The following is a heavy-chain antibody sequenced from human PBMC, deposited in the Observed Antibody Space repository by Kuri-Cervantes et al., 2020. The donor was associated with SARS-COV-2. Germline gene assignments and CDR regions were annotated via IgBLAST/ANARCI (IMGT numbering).Heavy chain of an antibody. J-gene: IGHJ4*02. D-gene: IGHD5-18*01. CDR1: GYTFTGYY. CDR2: INPNSGGT. V-gene: IGHV1-2*02. CDR3: ARGLTLEGDSYGYHY. Sequence: ASVKVSCKASGYTFTGYYMHWVRQAPGQGLEWMGWINPNSGGTNYAQKFQGRVTMTRDTSISTAYMELSRLRSDDTAVYYCARGLTLEGDSYGYHYWGRGTLVTVSS.